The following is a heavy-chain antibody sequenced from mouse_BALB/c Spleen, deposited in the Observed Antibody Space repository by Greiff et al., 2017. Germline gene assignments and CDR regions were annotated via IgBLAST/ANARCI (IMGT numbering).Heavy chain of an antibody. V-gene: IGHV1-20*02. D-gene: IGHD1-2*01. CDR1: GYSFTGYF. J-gene: IGHJ2*01. CDR3: AREHYYGTYYFDY. Sequence: VQLQQSGPELVKPGASVKISCKASGYSFTGYFMNWVMQSHGKSLEWIGRINPYNGDTFYNQKFKGKATLTVDKSSSTAHMELRSLASEDSAVYYCAREHYYGTYYFDYGGQGTTLTVSS. CDR2: INPYNGDT.